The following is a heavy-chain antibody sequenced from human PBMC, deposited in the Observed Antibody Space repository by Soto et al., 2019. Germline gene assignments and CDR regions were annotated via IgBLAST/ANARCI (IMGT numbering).Heavy chain of an antibody. CDR3: AGDRLLYCDL. Sequence: EVQVVESGGGLIQPGGSLRLSCAASGFSVSSNYMSWVRQAPGKGLEWVGDSTHYADSVKGRFTLSRDNSRNTLYLQMNSLRAEDTAMYYCAGDRLLYCDLWGRGTRVTVSS. V-gene: IGHV3-53*01. CDR1: GFSVSSNY. CDR2: GDST. D-gene: IGHD6-19*01. J-gene: IGHJ2*01.